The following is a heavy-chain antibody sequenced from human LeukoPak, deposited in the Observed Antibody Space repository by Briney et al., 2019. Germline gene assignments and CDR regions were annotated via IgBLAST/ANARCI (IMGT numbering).Heavy chain of an antibody. V-gene: IGHV1-18*01. Sequence: GASVKVSCNASGYTFTSYGITWVRQAPGQGLEWMGWISAYNGNTNYAQKLQGRVTMTTDTSTSTAYMELRSLRSDDTAVYYCASSFTVAAHFDYWGQGTLVTVSS. J-gene: IGHJ4*02. CDR2: ISAYNGNT. D-gene: IGHD6-19*01. CDR3: ASSFTVAAHFDY. CDR1: GYTFTSYG.